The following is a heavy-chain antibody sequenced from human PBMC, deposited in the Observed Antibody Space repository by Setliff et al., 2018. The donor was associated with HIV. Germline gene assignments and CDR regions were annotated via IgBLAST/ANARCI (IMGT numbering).Heavy chain of an antibody. CDR3: AREGVPAAVMWFDP. CDR2: IYTRGST. CDR1: GGSISSGSYY. J-gene: IGHJ5*02. V-gene: IGHV4-61*09. D-gene: IGHD2-2*01. Sequence: SETLSLTCTVSGGSISSGSYYWSWIRQPAGKGLEWIGHIYTRGSTNYNPSLKRRVTISVDTSKNQFSLKLSSVTASDTAGYYCAREGVPAAVMWFDPWGQGTLVTVSS.